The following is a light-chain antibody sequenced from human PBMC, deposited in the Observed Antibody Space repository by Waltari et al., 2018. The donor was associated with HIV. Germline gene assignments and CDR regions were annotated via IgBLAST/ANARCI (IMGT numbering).Light chain of an antibody. Sequence: SLPQPPSLSGSPGPSVTIPCPRTHERRDGTNFILCYQQHPGKEPRLIMKDVKHRWSTIPDRLSGSRSGNTASLIICGRKSEDAAIYFCAVYVGGFVFPILGGGTKLTVL. V-gene: IGLV2-11*02. J-gene: IGLJ2*01. CDR3: AVYVGGFVFPI. CDR2: DVK. CDR1: HERRDGTNF.